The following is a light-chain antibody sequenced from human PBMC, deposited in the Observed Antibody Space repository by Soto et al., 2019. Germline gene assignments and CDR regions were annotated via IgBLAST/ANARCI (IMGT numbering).Light chain of an antibody. V-gene: IGLV2-14*01. J-gene: IGLJ2*01. CDR1: SSDVGGYNY. CDR2: DVS. CDR3: SSYTSSFGV. Sequence: QSALTQPASVSGSPGQSITISCTGNSSDVGGYNYVSWYQQHPGKAPKLMIYDVSNRPSGVSNRFSGSKSGNTASLTISGLQAEDEADYYCSSYTSSFGVFGGGTKLTVL.